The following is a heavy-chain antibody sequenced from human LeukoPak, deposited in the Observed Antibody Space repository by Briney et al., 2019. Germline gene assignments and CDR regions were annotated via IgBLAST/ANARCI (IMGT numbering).Heavy chain of an antibody. Sequence: SETLYLTCTVSGGSISSYYWSWIRQPAGKGLEWIGRIYTSGSTNYNPSLKSRVTMSVDTSKNQFSLKLSSVTAADTAVYYCARAVGSGSFQTYYYYMDVWGKGTTVTISS. D-gene: IGHD3-10*01. CDR2: IYTSGST. V-gene: IGHV4-4*07. CDR3: ARAVGSGSFQTYYYYMDV. CDR1: GGSISSYY. J-gene: IGHJ6*03.